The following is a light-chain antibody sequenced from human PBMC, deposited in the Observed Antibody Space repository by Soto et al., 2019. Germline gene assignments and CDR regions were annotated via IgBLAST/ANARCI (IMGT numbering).Light chain of an antibody. V-gene: IGLV1-44*01. Sequence: HSVLTQPHSASGTPGQRVTISCSGISSNIGTSSVHWFQQLPGTAPKLLISTTNQRPSGVPERFSGSKSGTSASLAISGLQSEDEADYYCAAWDDSLNGHVFGTGTKVTVL. J-gene: IGLJ1*01. CDR1: SSNIGTSS. CDR3: AAWDDSLNGHV. CDR2: TTN.